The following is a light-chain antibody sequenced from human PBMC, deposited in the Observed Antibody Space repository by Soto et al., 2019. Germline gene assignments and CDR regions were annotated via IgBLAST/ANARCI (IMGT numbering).Light chain of an antibody. CDR2: LGS. CDR1: QSLLYSNGYNY. V-gene: IGKV2-28*01. Sequence: DIVMTQSPLSLPVTPGEPASISCRSSQSLLYSNGYNYLDWYLQKPGQSPQLLIYLGSNRSSGVPDRSSGSGSGTDFTLKSSRVEAEDVGIYYCMQALQLRTFGQGTKVEIK. J-gene: IGKJ1*01. CDR3: MQALQLRT.